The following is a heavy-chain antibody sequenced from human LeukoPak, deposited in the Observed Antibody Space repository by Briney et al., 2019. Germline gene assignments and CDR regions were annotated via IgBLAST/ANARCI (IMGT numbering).Heavy chain of an antibody. D-gene: IGHD4-23*01. J-gene: IGHJ3*02. Sequence: EASETLSLTCAVYGGSFSGYYWSWIRQPPGKGLEWIGEINHSGSTNYNPSLKSRVTISVDTSKNQFSLKLSSVTAADTAVYYCARTTVVTLRGAFDIWGQGTMVTVSS. CDR1: GGSFSGYY. CDR2: INHSGST. CDR3: ARTTVVTLRGAFDI. V-gene: IGHV4-34*01.